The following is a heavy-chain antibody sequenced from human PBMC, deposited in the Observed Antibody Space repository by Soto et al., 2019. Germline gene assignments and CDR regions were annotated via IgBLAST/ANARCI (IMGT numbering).Heavy chain of an antibody. V-gene: IGHV3-66*01. CDR1: GFSVTNNY. Sequence: EVQVVESGGGLVQPGGSLRLSCAASGFSVTNNYMNWVRQARGKGLEWVSIIDIGGNTYYADSVKDRFTISRDNSRNTLYLHMDSLRAEDTAVYYCARGRGSTGYLGREHYFDYWGQGTLVTVSP. CDR2: IDIGGNT. D-gene: IGHD2-2*01. J-gene: IGHJ4*02. CDR3: ARGRGSTGYLGREHYFDY.